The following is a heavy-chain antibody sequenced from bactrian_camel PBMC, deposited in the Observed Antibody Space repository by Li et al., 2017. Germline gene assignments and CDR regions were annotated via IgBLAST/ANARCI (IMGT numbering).Heavy chain of an antibody. J-gene: IGHJ4*01. Sequence: DVQLVESGGGSVQAGGSLRLSCVTSGYTYFSRYCMAWFRQAPGKQREGVASLDRDGTTWHAGSVKGRFTISKDNAKNTVYLQMNSLKPEDTGMYYCAASRGCRGLYSGYIPYWGQGTQVTV. V-gene: IGHV3S10*01. CDR3: AASRGCRGLYSGYIPY. CDR1: GYTYFSRYC. CDR2: LDRDGTT. D-gene: IGHD5*01.